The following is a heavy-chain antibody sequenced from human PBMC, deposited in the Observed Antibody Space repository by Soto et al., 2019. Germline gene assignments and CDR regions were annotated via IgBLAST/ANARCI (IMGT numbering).Heavy chain of an antibody. Sequence: QVQLVQSGAEVKKPGSSVKVSCKASGGTFSSYAISWVRQAPGQGLEWMGGIIPIFGTANYAQKFQGRVTITADESTSTAYMELSSLRSEDTAVYYCARGGRELVSWSMGHDYWGQGALVTVSS. CDR2: IIPIFGTA. CDR1: GGTFSSYA. J-gene: IGHJ4*02. D-gene: IGHD6-6*01. CDR3: ARGGRELVSWSMGHDY. V-gene: IGHV1-69*01.